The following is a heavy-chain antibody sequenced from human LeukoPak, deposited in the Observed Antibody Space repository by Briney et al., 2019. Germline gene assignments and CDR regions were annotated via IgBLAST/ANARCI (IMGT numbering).Heavy chain of an antibody. Sequence: GGSLRLSCAASGFTFSSNYMSWVRQAPGEGLEWVSVIYSGGSTYYADSVKGRFTISRDNSKNTLYLQMNSLRAEDTAVYYCAREGDSSGWADYWGQGTLVTVSS. D-gene: IGHD3-22*01. V-gene: IGHV3-53*01. J-gene: IGHJ4*02. CDR1: GFTFSSNY. CDR3: AREGDSSGWADY. CDR2: IYSGGST.